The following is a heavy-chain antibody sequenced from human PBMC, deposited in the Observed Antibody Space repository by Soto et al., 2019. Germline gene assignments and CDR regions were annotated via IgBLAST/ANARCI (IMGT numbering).Heavy chain of an antibody. D-gene: IGHD2-2*01. Sequence: SVKVSCKASGGTFSSYAISWVRQAPGQGLEWMGGIIPIFGTANYAQKFQGRVTITADESTSTAYMELSSLRSEDTAVYYCARGIVLVPAALNYYYGMDGWGQGTTVTVSS. CDR3: ARGIVLVPAALNYYYGMDG. CDR2: IIPIFGTA. J-gene: IGHJ6*02. CDR1: GGTFSSYA. V-gene: IGHV1-69*13.